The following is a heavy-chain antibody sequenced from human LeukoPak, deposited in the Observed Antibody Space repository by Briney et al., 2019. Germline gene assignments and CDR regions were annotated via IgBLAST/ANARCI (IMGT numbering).Heavy chain of an antibody. CDR3: ARDAYGSGREWDY. V-gene: IGHV3-74*01. J-gene: IGHJ4*02. CDR2: INGDGSNT. D-gene: IGHD3-10*01. CDR1: GFPFRSYW. Sequence: RSGGSLRLSCAASGFPFRSYWMEWVRQAPGKGLVWVSTINGDGSNTGYADSVKGRFTISRDNAKNTLYLQMNSLRGEDAAVYYCARDAYGSGREWDYWGQGTLVTVSS.